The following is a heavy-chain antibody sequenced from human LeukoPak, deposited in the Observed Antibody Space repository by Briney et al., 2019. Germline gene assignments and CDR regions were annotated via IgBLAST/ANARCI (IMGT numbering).Heavy chain of an antibody. CDR2: ISPNSGDT. CDR3: ARWRSGDFYDF. D-gene: IGHD3/OR15-3a*01. V-gene: IGHV1-2*02. CDR1: GYTFTGYY. Sequence: ASVKVSCKGSGYTFTGYYMHWVRQAPGQGLEWMGWISPNSGDTNYAQKFQGRVTMTRDTSISTAYMELSRLRSDDTAVYYCARWRSGDFYDFWGQGTLVTVSS. J-gene: IGHJ4*02.